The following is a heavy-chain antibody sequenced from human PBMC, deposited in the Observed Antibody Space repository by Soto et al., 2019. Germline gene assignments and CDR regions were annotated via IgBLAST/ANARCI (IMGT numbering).Heavy chain of an antibody. CDR3: ATSWYSSGYGMDV. J-gene: IGHJ6*02. V-gene: IGHV1-24*01. Sequence: RASVTGSCKVSGYTLTDLSMHWVRQAPGKGLEWMGGFDPEDGETIYAQKFQGRVTMTEDTSTDTAYMELSSLRSEDTAVYYCATSWYSSGYGMDVWGQGTTVTVS. D-gene: IGHD6-19*01. CDR1: GYTLTDLS. CDR2: FDPEDGET.